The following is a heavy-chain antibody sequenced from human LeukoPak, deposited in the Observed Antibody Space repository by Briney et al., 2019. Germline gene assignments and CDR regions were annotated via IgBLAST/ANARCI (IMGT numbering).Heavy chain of an antibody. CDR1: GFTFSNAW. CDR3: THNTLSSVGYYYYYMDV. V-gene: IGHV3-15*01. D-gene: IGHD4-23*01. J-gene: IGHJ6*03. Sequence: GGSLRLSCAASGFTFSNAWMSWVRQAPGKGLEWVGRIKSKTDGGTTDYAAPVKGRFTISRDDSKNTLYLQMNSLKTEDTAVYYCTHNTLSSVGYYYYYMDVSGKGTTVTVSS. CDR2: IKSKTDGGTT.